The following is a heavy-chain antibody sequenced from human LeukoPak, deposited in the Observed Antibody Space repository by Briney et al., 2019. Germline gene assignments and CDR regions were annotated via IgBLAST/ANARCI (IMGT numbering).Heavy chain of an antibody. CDR1: GFTFSSYT. D-gene: IGHD3-3*01. V-gene: IGHV3-23*01. CDR3: ARDQYDTWSRRGNFDS. Sequence: GGSLRLSCTASGFTFSSYTMSWVRQAPGKGLKWVSTITTGGSNTYYADSVKGRFTVSRDDSKNTLYLQMNSLRAEDTAVFYCARDQYDTWSRRGNFDSWGQGTLVIVSS. CDR2: ITTGGSNT. J-gene: IGHJ4*02.